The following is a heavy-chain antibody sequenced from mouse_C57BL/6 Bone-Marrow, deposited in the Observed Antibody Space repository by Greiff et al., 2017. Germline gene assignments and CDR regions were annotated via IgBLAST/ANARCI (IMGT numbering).Heavy chain of an antibody. D-gene: IGHD2-3*01. CDR2: ISSGGDYI. Sequence: EVKLMESGEGLVKPGGSLKLSCAASGFTFSSYAMPWVRQTPEKRLEWVAYISSGGDYIYYADTVKGRFTISRDKARNTLYLQMSSLKSEDTAMYYCTRGGLLRFAYWGQGTLVTVSA. V-gene: IGHV5-9-1*02. J-gene: IGHJ3*01. CDR1: GFTFSSYA. CDR3: TRGGLLRFAY.